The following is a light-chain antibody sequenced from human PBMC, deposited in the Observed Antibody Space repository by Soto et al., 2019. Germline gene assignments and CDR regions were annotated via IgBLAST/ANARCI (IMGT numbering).Light chain of an antibody. CDR1: QSLLHSNGYNY. CDR3: MQALQTPVT. V-gene: IGKV2-28*01. Sequence: DIVMTQSPLSLPVTPGEPASISCRSSQSLLHSNGYNYLDWYLQKPGQSPQLLIYLGSNRASGGHDRFSGSGSGTDFTLKISRVEAEDVGVYYCMQALQTPVTFAPGTKVDIK. CDR2: LGS. J-gene: IGKJ3*01.